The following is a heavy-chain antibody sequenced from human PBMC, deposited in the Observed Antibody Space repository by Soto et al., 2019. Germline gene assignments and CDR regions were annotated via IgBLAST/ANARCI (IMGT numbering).Heavy chain of an antibody. D-gene: IGHD6-13*01. CDR2: IYYSGST. CDR3: AGYSSSWYGGPYYFDY. V-gene: IGHV4-39*01. J-gene: IGHJ4*02. Sequence: QLQLQESGPGLVKPSETLSLTCTVSGGSISSSSYYWGWIRQPPGKGLEWIGSIYYSGSTYYNPSLKSRVTISVDTSKIQFSLKLSSVTAADTAVYYCAGYSSSWYGGPYYFDYWGQGTLVTVSS. CDR1: GGSISSSSYY.